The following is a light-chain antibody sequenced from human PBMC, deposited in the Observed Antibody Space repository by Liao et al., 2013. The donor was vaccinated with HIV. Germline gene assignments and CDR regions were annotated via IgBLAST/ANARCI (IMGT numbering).Light chain of an antibody. CDR1: NIGSIS. V-gene: IGLV3-25*03. J-gene: IGLJ3*02. Sequence: SYVLTQPPSVSVAPGQTAKISCGGDNIGSISVHWFQQKPGQAPVLVIYKSSERPSGIPERFSGSSSGTTVTLTISGVQAEDEADYYCQSADSSATYPVFGGGTKLTVL. CDR3: QSADSSATYPV. CDR2: KSS.